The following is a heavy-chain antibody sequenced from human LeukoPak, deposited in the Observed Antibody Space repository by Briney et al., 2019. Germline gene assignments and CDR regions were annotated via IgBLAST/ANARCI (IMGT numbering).Heavy chain of an antibody. Sequence: PGGSLRLSCAAPGFTFSSYGMHWVRQAPGKGLEWVAVISYDGSNKYYADSVKGRFTISRDNSKNTLYLQMNSLRAEDTAVYYCAKGYYGDYQWFDPWGQGTLVTVSS. D-gene: IGHD4-17*01. CDR1: GFTFSSYG. V-gene: IGHV3-30*18. J-gene: IGHJ5*02. CDR2: ISYDGSNK. CDR3: AKGYYGDYQWFDP.